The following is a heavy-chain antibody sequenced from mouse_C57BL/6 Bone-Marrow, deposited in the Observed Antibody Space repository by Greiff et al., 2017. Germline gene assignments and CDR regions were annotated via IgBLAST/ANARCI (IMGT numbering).Heavy chain of an antibody. Sequence: EVQLVESGGGLVKPGGSLKLPCAASGLTFSSYTMLWVRQTPGKRLEWVETISGGGGNTYYPDSVKGRLTISRDNAKNTLYLQMSSLRSEDTALYYCARHYYGSRGWYFDVWGTGTTVTVSS. CDR1: GLTFSSYT. D-gene: IGHD1-1*01. CDR3: ARHYYGSRGWYFDV. V-gene: IGHV5-9*01. CDR2: ISGGGGNT. J-gene: IGHJ1*03.